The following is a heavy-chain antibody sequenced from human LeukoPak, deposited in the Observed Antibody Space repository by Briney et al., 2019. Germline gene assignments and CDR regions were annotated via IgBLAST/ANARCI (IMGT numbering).Heavy chain of an antibody. CDR3: AKSPFRGGSSWTEFDY. J-gene: IGHJ4*02. V-gene: IGHV3-7*01. CDR2: IKQDGSEK. CDR1: GFTFSSYW. D-gene: IGHD6-13*01. Sequence: GGSLRLSCAASGFTFSSYWMSWVRQAPGKGLEWVANIKQDGSEKYYVDSVKGRFTISRDNAKNSLYLQMNSLRGEDTAVYYCAKSPFRGGSSWTEFDYWGQGTLVTVSS.